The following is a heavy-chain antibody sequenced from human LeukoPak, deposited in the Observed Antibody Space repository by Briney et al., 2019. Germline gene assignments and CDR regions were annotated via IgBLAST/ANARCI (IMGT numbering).Heavy chain of an antibody. V-gene: IGHV4-39*07. CDR3: ARVSRSGSYFGAFEI. CDR1: GDSIRSSSYY. D-gene: IGHD1-26*01. CDR2: IYYSGST. J-gene: IGHJ3*02. Sequence: SETLSLTCTVSGDSIRSSSYYWGWTRQPPGTGLEWIGNIYYSGSTYYNPSLTSRVTISVDTSKNQFSLKLSSVTAADTAVHYCARVSRSGSYFGAFEIWGQGTMVTVSS.